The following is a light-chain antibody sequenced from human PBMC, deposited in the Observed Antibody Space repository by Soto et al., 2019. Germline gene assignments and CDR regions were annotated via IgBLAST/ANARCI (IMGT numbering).Light chain of an antibody. J-gene: IGLJ1*01. V-gene: IGLV2-14*01. Sequence: VLTQPASVSGSPGQSITISCTGTSSDVGDYNYVSWYQQVPGKAPKVMIYEVSNRPSGVSNRFSGSKSGITASLTISGLQAEDEADYYCSSYTSSSTYVFGTGTKVTVL. CDR2: EVS. CDR3: SSYTSSSTYV. CDR1: SSDVGDYNY.